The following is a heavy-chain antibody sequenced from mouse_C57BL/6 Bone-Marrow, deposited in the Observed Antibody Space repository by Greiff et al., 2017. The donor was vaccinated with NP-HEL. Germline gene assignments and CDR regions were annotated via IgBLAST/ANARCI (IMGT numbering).Heavy chain of an antibody. CDR3: ARGYYYATRGFDY. J-gene: IGHJ2*01. D-gene: IGHD1-1*01. CDR1: GYTFTSYW. V-gene: IGHV1-55*01. CDR2: IYPGSGST. Sequence: VQLQQSGAELARPGASVKMSCKASGYTFTSYWITWVKQRPGQGLEWIGDIYPGSGSTNYNEKFKSKATLTVDTSSSTAYMQLSSLTSEDSAVYYCARGYYYATRGFDYWGQGTTLTVSS.